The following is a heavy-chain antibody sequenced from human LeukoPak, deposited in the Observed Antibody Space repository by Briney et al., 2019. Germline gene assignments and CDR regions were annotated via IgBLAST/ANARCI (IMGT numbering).Heavy chain of an antibody. V-gene: IGHV3-23*01. CDR2: ITGRSDKT. CDR3: AKGGWLDD. J-gene: IGHJ4*02. D-gene: IGHD6-19*01. CDR1: GFNFNKYD. Sequence: GGSLRLSCAASGFNFNKYDMTWARQAPGKGLEWVSTITGRSDKTYYTDSVKGRFVTSRENSKDTLYLQMNSLRAEDTALYYCAKGGWLDDLGQGALVTVSS.